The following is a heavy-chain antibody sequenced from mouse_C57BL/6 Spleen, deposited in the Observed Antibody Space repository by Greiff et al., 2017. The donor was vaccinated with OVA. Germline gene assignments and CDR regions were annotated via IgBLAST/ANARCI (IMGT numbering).Heavy chain of an antibody. Sequence: VQLQQSGAELVRPGASVKLSCKASGYTFTDYYINWVKQRPGQGLEWIARIYPGSGNTYYNEKFKGKATLTAEKSSSTAYMQLSSLTSEDSAVYFCARGVYGYDGYFDYWGQGTTLTVSS. V-gene: IGHV1-76*01. CDR1: GYTFTDYY. CDR3: ARGVYGYDGYFDY. J-gene: IGHJ2*01. CDR2: IYPGSGNT. D-gene: IGHD2-2*01.